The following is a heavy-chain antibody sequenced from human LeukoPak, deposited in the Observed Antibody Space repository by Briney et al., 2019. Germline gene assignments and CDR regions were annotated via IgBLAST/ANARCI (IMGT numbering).Heavy chain of an antibody. Sequence: GRSLRLSCAASGFTFRSYAIHWVRQAPGKGLEWVAVDGNNNYYADSVKGRFTISRDNSKNTVYLQMNSLKDEDTAVYYCAREAYSAYDVGFEDWGQGTLVTVST. CDR2: DGNNN. V-gene: IGHV3-30-3*01. CDR1: GFTFRSYA. J-gene: IGHJ4*02. CDR3: AREAYSAYDVGFED. D-gene: IGHD5-12*01.